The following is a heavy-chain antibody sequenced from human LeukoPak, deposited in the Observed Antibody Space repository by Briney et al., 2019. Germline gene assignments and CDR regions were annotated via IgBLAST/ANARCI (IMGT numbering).Heavy chain of an antibody. CDR1: GFTFSSYS. J-gene: IGHJ4*02. CDR3: AREWRYDILTGYYNVSDY. CDR2: ISSSSRYI. D-gene: IGHD3-9*01. Sequence: PGGSLRLSCAASGFTFSSYSMNWVRQAPGKGLEWVSSISSSSRYIYYADSVKGRFTISRDNAKNSLYLQMNSLRAEDTAVYYCAREWRYDILTGYYNVSDYWGQGTLVTVSS. V-gene: IGHV3-21*01.